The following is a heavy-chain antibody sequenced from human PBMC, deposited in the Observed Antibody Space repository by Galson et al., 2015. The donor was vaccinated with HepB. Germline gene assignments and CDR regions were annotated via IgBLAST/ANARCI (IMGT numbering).Heavy chain of an antibody. CDR3: AKDPEDIVVVPAARPYYWFDP. D-gene: IGHD2-2*01. V-gene: IGHV3-23*01. CDR1: GFTFSGYA. Sequence: SLRLSCAASGFTFSGYAMSWVRQAPGKGLEWVSAISGSGGSTYYADSVKGRFTISRDNSKNTLYLQMNSLRAEDTAVYYCAKDPEDIVVVPAARPYYWFDPWGQGTLVTVSS. J-gene: IGHJ5*02. CDR2: ISGSGGST.